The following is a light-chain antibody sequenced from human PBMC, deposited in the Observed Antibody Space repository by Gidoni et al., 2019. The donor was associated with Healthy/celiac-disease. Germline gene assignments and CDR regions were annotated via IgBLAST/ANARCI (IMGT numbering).Light chain of an antibody. CDR2: GAS. CDR3: QQYGSTPRT. Sequence: DMVFPHSPGTLSLSPGERATIYCRASQSGSSSYLAWYQQKPGQAPKLLIYGASSRATGIPARFSGSGSGTDFTLTISRLEPEDFAVYYCQQYGSTPRTFGQGTKVEIK. CDR1: QSGSSSY. J-gene: IGKJ1*01. V-gene: IGKV3-20*01.